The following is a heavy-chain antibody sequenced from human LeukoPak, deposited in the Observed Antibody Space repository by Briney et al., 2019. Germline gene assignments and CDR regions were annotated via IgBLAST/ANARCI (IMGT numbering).Heavy chain of an antibody. V-gene: IGHV2-5*01. CDR2: IYWNADK. D-gene: IGHD3-10*01. CDR1: GFSLSTNGVG. CDR3: AHCEGLYGSGSYCDY. Sequence: SGPTLVNPTQTLTLTCTFSGFSLSTNGVGVGWIRQPPGKALEWLALIYWNADKRYSPSLKSRLTITKDTSKNQVVLTMTNMDPVDTATYYCAHCEGLYGSGSYCDYWGQGTLVTVSS. J-gene: IGHJ4*02.